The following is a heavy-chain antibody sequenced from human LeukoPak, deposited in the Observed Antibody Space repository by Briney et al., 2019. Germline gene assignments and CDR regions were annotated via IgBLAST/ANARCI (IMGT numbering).Heavy chain of an antibody. CDR2: ISGSGGST. Sequence: GGSLRLSGAASGFTYSSYAMSWVRQAPGKGLEWVSAISGSGGSTYYADSVKGRFTISRDNSKNTLYLQMNSLRAEDTAVYYCAKDHFPHTDWGAFDIWGQGTMVTVSS. D-gene: IGHD3-16*01. V-gene: IGHV3-23*01. CDR1: GFTYSSYA. CDR3: AKDHFPHTDWGAFDI. J-gene: IGHJ3*02.